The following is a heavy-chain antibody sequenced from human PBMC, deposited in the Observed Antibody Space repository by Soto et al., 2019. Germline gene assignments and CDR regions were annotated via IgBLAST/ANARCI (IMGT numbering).Heavy chain of an antibody. V-gene: IGHV1-69*08. CDR2: IIPIFSIT. D-gene: IGHD3-10*01. CDR3: ATDTGVQL. CDR1: GGTFNSYT. Sequence: QVQLVQSGAEVKKPGSSVKVSCKAPGGTFNSYTISWVRQAPGQGLEWMGRIIPIFSITNYAQKFQGRVTITADKSTGTAYMELSTLRSEDTAVYYCATDTGVQLWGQGTLVIVSS. J-gene: IGHJ4*02.